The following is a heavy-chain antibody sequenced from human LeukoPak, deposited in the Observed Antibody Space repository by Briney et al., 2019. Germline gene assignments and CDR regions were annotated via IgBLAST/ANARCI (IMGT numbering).Heavy chain of an antibody. CDR3: ARGRKSSRTSYYYDSSGQGGWFDP. J-gene: IGHJ5*02. CDR1: GGSFSGYY. CDR2: INHSGST. Sequence: PSETLSLTCAVYGGSFSGYYWSWIRQPPGKGLEWIGEINHSGSTNYNPSLKSRVTISVDTSKNQFSQKLSSVTAADTAVYYCARGRKSSRTSYYYDSSGQGGWFDPWGQGTLVTVSS. D-gene: IGHD3-22*01. V-gene: IGHV4-34*01.